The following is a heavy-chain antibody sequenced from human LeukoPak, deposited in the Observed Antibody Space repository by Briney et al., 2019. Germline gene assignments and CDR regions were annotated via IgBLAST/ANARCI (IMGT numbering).Heavy chain of an antibody. Sequence: GASVKVSCKASGYTFTSYDINWVRQATGQGLEWMGWMNPNSGNTGYAQKFQGRVTMTRNTSISTAYMELSSLRSEDTAVHYCARGHSYGGNFDYWGQGTLVTVSS. J-gene: IGHJ4*02. CDR3: ARGHSYGGNFDY. CDR1: GYTFTSYD. D-gene: IGHD4-23*01. V-gene: IGHV1-8*01. CDR2: MNPNSGNT.